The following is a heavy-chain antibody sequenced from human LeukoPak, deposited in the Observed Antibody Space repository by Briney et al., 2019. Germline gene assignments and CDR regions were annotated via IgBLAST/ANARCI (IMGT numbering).Heavy chain of an antibody. CDR3: ARDRGPAHSGWHGPPSNWFDP. CDR1: GFTFSDYY. V-gene: IGHV3-11*01. Sequence: PGGSLRLSCAASGFTFSDYYMSWIRQAPGKGLEWVSYISSSGSTIYYADSVKGRFTISRDNAKNSLYLQMNSLRAEDTAVYYCARDRGPAHSGWHGPPSNWFDPWGQGTLVTVSS. D-gene: IGHD6-19*01. J-gene: IGHJ5*02. CDR2: ISSSGSTI.